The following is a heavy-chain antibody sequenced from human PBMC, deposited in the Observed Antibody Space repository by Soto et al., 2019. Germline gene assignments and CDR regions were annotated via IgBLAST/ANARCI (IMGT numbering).Heavy chain of an antibody. D-gene: IGHD3-22*01. CDR1: GYTFTSYG. CDR2: INAGNGNT. V-gene: IGHV1-3*01. J-gene: IGHJ4*02. Sequence: ASVKVSCKASGYTFTSYGISWVRQAPGQRLEWMGWINAGNGNTKYSQKFQGRVTITRDTSASTAYMELSSLRSEDTAVYYCARGNYYDSSGYLPLDYWGQGTLVTVSS. CDR3: ARGNYYDSSGYLPLDY.